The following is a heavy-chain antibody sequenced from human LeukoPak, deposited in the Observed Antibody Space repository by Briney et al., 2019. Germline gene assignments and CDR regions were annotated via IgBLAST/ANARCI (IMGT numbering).Heavy chain of an antibody. Sequence: GGSLRLSCAASGFTFSSYGMSWVRQAPGKGLEWVSAISGSGGRTYYADSVKGRFTISRDNSKNTLYLQMNSLRAEDTAVYYCAKVAGYSYVGVYYFDYWGQGTLVTVSS. CDR2: ISGSGGRT. J-gene: IGHJ4*02. CDR3: AKVAGYSYVGVYYFDY. D-gene: IGHD5-18*01. CDR1: GFTFSSYG. V-gene: IGHV3-23*01.